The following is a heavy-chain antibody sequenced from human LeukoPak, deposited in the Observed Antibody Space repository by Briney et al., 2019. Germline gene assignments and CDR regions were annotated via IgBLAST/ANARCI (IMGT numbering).Heavy chain of an antibody. Sequence: GGSLRLSCATSGFTFGTYGMHWARQAPGKGPEWVAVISYDGRSKFYVDSVKGRFTISRDNSENTLYLQMNSLRTEDTAVYYCVRDPPRDTAMVWKYWGQGTLVTVSS. CDR2: ISYDGRSK. J-gene: IGHJ4*02. CDR1: GFTFGTYG. CDR3: VRDPPRDTAMVWKY. D-gene: IGHD5-18*01. V-gene: IGHV3-30*03.